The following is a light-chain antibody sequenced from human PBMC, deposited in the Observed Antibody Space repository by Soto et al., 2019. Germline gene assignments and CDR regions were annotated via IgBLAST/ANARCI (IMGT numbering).Light chain of an antibody. CDR3: QSYDSSLRV. Sequence: QSALTQSASVSGSPGQSITISCTGTSSDVGGYNYVSWYQQHPGKAPKLIIYDVSNRPSGVSTRFSGSKSGNTASLTISGLQAEDEADYYCQSYDSSLRVFGTGTKVTV. CDR2: DVS. CDR1: SSDVGGYNY. J-gene: IGLJ1*01. V-gene: IGLV2-14*01.